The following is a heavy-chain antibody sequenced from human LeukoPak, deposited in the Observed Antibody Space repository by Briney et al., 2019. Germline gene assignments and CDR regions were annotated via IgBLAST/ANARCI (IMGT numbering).Heavy chain of an antibody. CDR1: GSISSYY. CDR3: ARHGSALSFDN. D-gene: IGHD6-19*01. CDR2: IYDSGST. Sequence: PSETLSLTCTVSGSISSYYWSWIRQPPGKGLEWIGYIYDSGSTNYNPSLKSRVTMSIDTSKNQFSLNLSSVTAADTAVYYCARHGSALSFDNSGQGTLVTVSS. V-gene: IGHV4-59*01. J-gene: IGHJ4*02.